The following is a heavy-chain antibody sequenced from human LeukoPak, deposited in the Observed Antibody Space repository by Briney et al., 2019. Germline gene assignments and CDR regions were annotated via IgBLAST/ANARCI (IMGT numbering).Heavy chain of an antibody. CDR1: GFTFSSYA. V-gene: IGHV3-23*01. J-gene: IGHJ6*03. D-gene: IGHD1-14*01. Sequence: GWSLRLSCAASGFTFSSYAMSWVRQAPGKGVGWVSAISGSGGSTYYADSVKGRFTISRDNSKNTLYLQMNSLRAEDTAVYYCATDLLPPPDYYYYYYMDVWGKGTTVTVSS. CDR3: ATDLLPPPDYYYYYYMDV. CDR2: ISGSGGST.